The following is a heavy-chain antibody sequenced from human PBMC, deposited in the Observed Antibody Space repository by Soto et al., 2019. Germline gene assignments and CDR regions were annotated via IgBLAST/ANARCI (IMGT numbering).Heavy chain of an antibody. CDR1: RFTFSGYS. V-gene: IGHV3-23*01. D-gene: IGHD3-3*02. CDR3: AKSYGDTWKHYYFDY. CDR2: ISGSGGST. J-gene: IGHJ4*02. Sequence: EVQLLESGGGLVQPGGSLRLSCAASRFTFSGYSMSWVRQAPGKGLEWVSGISGSGGSTYYADSVKGRFTISSDNSESTLFLQMNSLRAEDTALYYCAKSYGDTWKHYYFDYWGQGTLVTVSS.